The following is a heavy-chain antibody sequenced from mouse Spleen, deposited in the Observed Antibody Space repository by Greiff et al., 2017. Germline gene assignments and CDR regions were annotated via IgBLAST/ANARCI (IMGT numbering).Heavy chain of an antibody. V-gene: IGHV1-54*01. D-gene: IGHD2-1*01. CDR1: GYAFTNYL. J-gene: IGHJ3*01. CDR2: INPGSGGT. CDR3: AREVISAWFAY. Sequence: VHLVESGAELVRPGTSVKVSCKASGYAFTNYLIEWVKQRPGQGLEWIGVINPGSGGTNYNEKFKGKATLTAYKSSSTAYMQLSSLTSEDSAVYYCAREVISAWFAYWGQGTLVTVSA.